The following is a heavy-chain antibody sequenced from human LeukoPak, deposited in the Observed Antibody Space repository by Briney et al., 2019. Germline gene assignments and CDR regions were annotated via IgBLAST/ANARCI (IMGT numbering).Heavy chain of an antibody. J-gene: IGHJ4*02. V-gene: IGHV3-21*01. Sequence: PGGSLRLSCAASGFTFSIYSMNWVRQAPGKGLEWLSSITSSSSYIYYADSVKGRFTISRDNVQNSLYLQMNSLRAEDTAMYYCARDRGYFDNWGQGTLVTVSS. CDR2: ITSSSSYI. CDR1: GFTFSIYS. CDR3: ARDRGYFDN.